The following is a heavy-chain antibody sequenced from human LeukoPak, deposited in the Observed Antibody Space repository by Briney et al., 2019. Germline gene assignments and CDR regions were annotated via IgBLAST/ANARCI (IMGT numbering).Heavy chain of an antibody. D-gene: IGHD6-19*01. CDR2: IIPIFGTA. V-gene: IGHV1-69*13. CDR3: ARSLTGYSSGWFNYYYYYGMDV. CDR1: GGTFSSYA. J-gene: IGHJ6*02. Sequence: SVKVPCKASGGTFSSYAISWVRQAPGQGLEWMGGIIPIFGTANYAQKFQGRVTITADESTSTAYMELSSLRSEDTAVYYCARSLTGYSSGWFNYYYYYGMDVWGRGTTVTVSS.